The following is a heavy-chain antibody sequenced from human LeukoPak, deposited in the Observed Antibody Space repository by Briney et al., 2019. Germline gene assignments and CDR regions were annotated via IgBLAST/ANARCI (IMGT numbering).Heavy chain of an antibody. Sequence: GASVKVSWKAFGYTLPRYYIHRVRQGPGQGLWGGGLVNPHSGGTNYAQKFQGWVTMTRDTSISTAYMELSRLRSDDTAVYYCARAYCSGGSCYSFSAFDIWGQGTMVTVSS. J-gene: IGHJ3*02. CDR2: VNPHSGGT. CDR3: ARAYCSGGSCYSFSAFDI. V-gene: IGHV1-2*04. D-gene: IGHD2-15*01. CDR1: GYTLPRYY.